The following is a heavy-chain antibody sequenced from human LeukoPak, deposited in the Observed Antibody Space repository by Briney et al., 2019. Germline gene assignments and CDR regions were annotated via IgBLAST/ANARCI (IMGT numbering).Heavy chain of an antibody. CDR2: ISGSGDDI. J-gene: IGHJ4*02. CDR3: ASDTYYYDSSGYSDY. V-gene: IGHV3-23*01. Sequence: PGGSLRLSCAASGFTFISYAMSWVRQAPGKGLEWVSGISGSGDDIHYADSVKGRFTISRDNSKNTLYLQMNSLRAEDTAVYYCASDTYYYDSSGYSDYWGQGTLVTVSS. CDR1: GFTFISYA. D-gene: IGHD3-22*01.